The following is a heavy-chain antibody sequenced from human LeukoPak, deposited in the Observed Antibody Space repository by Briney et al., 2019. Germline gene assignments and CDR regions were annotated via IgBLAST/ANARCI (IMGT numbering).Heavy chain of an antibody. J-gene: IGHJ5*02. D-gene: IGHD6-13*01. CDR3: ARGYSSSWYKHNWFDP. CDR2: IYYSGST. Sequence: SETLSLTCTVSGGSISSSSYYWGWIRQPPGKGLEWIGSIYYSGSTYYNPSLKSRVTISVDTSKNQFSLKLSSVTAADTAVYYCARGYSSSWYKHNWFDPWGQGTLVTVSS. CDR1: GGSISSSSYY. V-gene: IGHV4-39*01.